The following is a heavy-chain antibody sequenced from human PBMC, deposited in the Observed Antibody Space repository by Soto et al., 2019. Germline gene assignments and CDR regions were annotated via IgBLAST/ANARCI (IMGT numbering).Heavy chain of an antibody. D-gene: IGHD4-17*01. CDR1: GGTFSSYA. J-gene: IGHJ6*02. V-gene: IGHV1-69*13. Sequence: SVKVSCKASGGTFSSYAISWVRQAPGQGLEWMGGIIPIFGTANYAQKFQGRVTITADESTSTAYMELSSLRSEDTAVYYCARGDEYGLNYYYGMDVWGQGTTVTVSS. CDR2: IIPIFGTA. CDR3: ARGDEYGLNYYYGMDV.